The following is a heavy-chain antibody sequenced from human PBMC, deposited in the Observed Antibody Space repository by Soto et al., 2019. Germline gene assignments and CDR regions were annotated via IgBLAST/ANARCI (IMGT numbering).Heavy chain of an antibody. CDR1: VCSIISSIYY. CDR2: IYYSCST. D-gene: IGHD3-10*01. V-gene: IGHV4-39*01. Sequence: PSETLCLTCTFCVCSIISSIYYLGLIRQPPGNWLELIGSIYYSCSTYYNPSLKSRVTISVDTSKNQFSLKLSSVPAADTAVYYSARHRGPMVRGVLSKWLEHWRQGTLVT. CDR3: ARHRGPMVRGVLSKWLEH. J-gene: IGHJ5*02.